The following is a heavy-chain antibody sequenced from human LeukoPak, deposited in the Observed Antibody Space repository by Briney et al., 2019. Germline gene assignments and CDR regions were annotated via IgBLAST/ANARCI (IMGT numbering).Heavy chain of an antibody. CDR3: ARGSPLSYSSSWFFDY. V-gene: IGHV3-30*03. Sequence: GGSLRLSCAASGFTFSSYWMSWVRQAPGKGLEWVALISYDGSNKYYADSVKGRFTISRDNSKNTLYLQMNSLRAEDTAVYYCARGSPLSYSSSWFFDYWGQGTLVTVSS. CDR1: GFTFSSYW. J-gene: IGHJ4*02. D-gene: IGHD6-13*01. CDR2: ISYDGSNK.